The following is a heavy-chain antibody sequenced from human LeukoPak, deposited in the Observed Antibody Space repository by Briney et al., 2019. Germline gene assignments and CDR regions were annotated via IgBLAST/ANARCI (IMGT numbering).Heavy chain of an antibody. D-gene: IGHD3-22*01. Sequence: GAALQISCKGSGSIFTSYWIGWVRQLPGKGLEGMGNIYPGDSDTRYSASFQGQVTISADKSISTAYLQWSSLKASDTAMYYCARLDSSCYYYFDYWGQGTLVTVSS. J-gene: IGHJ4*02. CDR2: IYPGDSDT. V-gene: IGHV5-51*01. CDR3: ARLDSSCYYYFDY. CDR1: GSIFTSYW.